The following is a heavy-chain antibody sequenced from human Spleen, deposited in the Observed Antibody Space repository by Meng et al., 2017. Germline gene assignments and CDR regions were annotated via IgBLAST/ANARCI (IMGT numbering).Heavy chain of an antibody. J-gene: IGHJ5*02. CDR2: ISNDGRNK. D-gene: IGHD5-18*01. CDR3: ARESGGKQLWLNWFDP. Sequence: GESLKISCVASGFTFSTYAMTWVRQAPGKGLEWMGFISNDGRNKYYADSVKGRSTISRDNAKNTLYLQMNSLRTEDTAVYYCARESGGKQLWLNWFDPWGQGALVTVSS. V-gene: IGHV3-30*01. CDR1: GFTFSTYA.